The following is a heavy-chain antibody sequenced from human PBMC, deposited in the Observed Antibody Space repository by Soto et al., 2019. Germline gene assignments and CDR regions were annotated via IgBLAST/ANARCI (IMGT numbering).Heavy chain of an antibody. CDR2: INHSGST. J-gene: IGHJ5*02. CDR3: ARGGEYSSSRRVWFDP. CDR1: GGSFIGYY. D-gene: IGHD6-6*01. V-gene: IGHV4-34*01. Sequence: SETLSLTCAVYGGSFIGYYWSWIRQPPGKGLEWIGEINHSGSTNYNPSLKSRVTISVDTSKNQFSLKLSSVTAADTAVYYCARGGEYSSSRRVWFDPWGQGTLVTVSS.